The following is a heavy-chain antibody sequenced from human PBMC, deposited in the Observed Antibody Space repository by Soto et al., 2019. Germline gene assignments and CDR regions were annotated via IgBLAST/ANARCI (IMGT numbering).Heavy chain of an antibody. Sequence: GGSLRLSCAASGCTFISYAMHWVRQAPGKGLEWVAVISYDGSNKYYADSVKGRFTISRDNPKNALYLQMNSLSAEDTAVYYCARDSRPYYYESSYDYWGQGTLVTVSS. J-gene: IGHJ4*02. CDR3: ARDSRPYYYESSYDY. V-gene: IGHV3-30-3*01. D-gene: IGHD3-22*01. CDR1: GCTFISYA. CDR2: ISYDGSNK.